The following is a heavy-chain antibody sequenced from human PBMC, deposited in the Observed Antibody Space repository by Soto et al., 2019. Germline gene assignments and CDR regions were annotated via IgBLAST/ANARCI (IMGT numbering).Heavy chain of an antibody. CDR1: GFTFSSYG. CDR2: ISYDGSNK. J-gene: IGHJ4*02. Sequence: GGSLRLSCAASGFTFSSYGMHWVRQAPGKGLEWVAVISYDGSNKYYADSVKGRFTISRDNSKNTLYLQMNSLRAEDTAVYYWAKGIAARQGFDYWAQETLFTVSS. CDR3: AKGIAARQGFDY. V-gene: IGHV3-30*18. D-gene: IGHD6-6*01.